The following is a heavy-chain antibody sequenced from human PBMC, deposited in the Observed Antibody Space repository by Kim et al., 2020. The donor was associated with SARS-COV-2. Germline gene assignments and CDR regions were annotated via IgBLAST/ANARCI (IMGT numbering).Heavy chain of an antibody. V-gene: IGHV3-23*01. D-gene: IGHD2-2*01. CDR3: AKGPAAMSNPYDDFDI. J-gene: IGHJ3*02. Sequence: GKCRFTRTRDNAKNTLYMTMNSLRAEDTAVYYCAKGPAAMSNPYDDFDIWGQGTMVTVSS.